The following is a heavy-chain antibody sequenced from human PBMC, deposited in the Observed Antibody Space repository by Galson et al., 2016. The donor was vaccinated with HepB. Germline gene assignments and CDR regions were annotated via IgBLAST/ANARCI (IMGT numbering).Heavy chain of an antibody. CDR1: GDTTSSHA. Sequence: SVKVSCKASGDTTSSHAISWVRQAPGGGLEWMGGIIPVLGKSSYAQKFQGRLTITADESTGTVYMELRSLRSEDSALYYCARDRGGSLLYYYYYGMDGWGPGSAFTVSS. J-gene: IGHJ6*02. D-gene: IGHD1-26*01. CDR2: IIPVLGKS. V-gene: IGHV1-69*10. CDR3: ARDRGGSLLYYYYYGMDG.